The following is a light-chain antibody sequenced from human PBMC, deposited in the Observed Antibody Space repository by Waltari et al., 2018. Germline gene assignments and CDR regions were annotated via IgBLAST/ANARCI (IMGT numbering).Light chain of an antibody. Sequence: QSALTQPASVSGSPGQSITMSCTGSGSEAGSYNLVSWYQQHPGKAPKLIIYEDTKRPSGMSNRFSSSKSDNTASLTISWLQAEDEAEYYCCSYAGSGSWVFGGGTKLTVL. CDR2: EDT. CDR3: CSYAGSGSWV. CDR1: GSEAGSYNL. V-gene: IGLV2-23*01. J-gene: IGLJ3*02.